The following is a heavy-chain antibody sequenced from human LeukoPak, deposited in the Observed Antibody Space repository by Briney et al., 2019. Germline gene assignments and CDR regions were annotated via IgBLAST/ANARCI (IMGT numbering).Heavy chain of an antibody. Sequence: GGSLRLSCAASGFTFSSYAMTWVRQAPGKGLEWVSAITGSGGSTYYADSVKGRFSISRDNAKNTLYLQMNSLRVEDTAVYYCARGRPHGNDYWGQGTLVTVSS. CDR3: ARGRPHGNDY. J-gene: IGHJ4*02. CDR1: GFTFSSYA. V-gene: IGHV3-23*01. CDR2: ITGSGGST. D-gene: IGHD4-23*01.